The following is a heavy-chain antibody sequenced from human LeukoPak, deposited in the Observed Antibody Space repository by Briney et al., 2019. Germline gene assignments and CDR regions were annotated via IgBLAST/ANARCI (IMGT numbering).Heavy chain of an antibody. Sequence: SETVSLTCNVSRGLINSSSYYWGWIRQPPGKGLEWLGSIYYSGSTYYNPSLKSRVTISVDTSKNQFSLKLSSVTAADTAVYYCARQDYSSGWYGDFDYWGQGTLVTVSS. CDR2: IYYSGST. CDR1: RGLINSSSYY. D-gene: IGHD6-19*01. V-gene: IGHV4-39*01. J-gene: IGHJ4*02. CDR3: ARQDYSSGWYGDFDY.